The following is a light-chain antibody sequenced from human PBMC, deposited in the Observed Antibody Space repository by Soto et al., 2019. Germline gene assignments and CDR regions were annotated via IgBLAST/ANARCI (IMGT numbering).Light chain of an antibody. CDR1: RSNIGGNA. Sequence: QSVLTQPPSVSGTPGQRVTISCSGSRSNIGGNAVTWYQQVPGTAPKLLIYANDQRPSGISDRFSGSKSSTSASLAISGLQSEDEADYYCQSYDSSLSVWVFGGGTKLTVL. V-gene: IGLV1-44*01. J-gene: IGLJ3*02. CDR2: AND. CDR3: QSYDSSLSVWV.